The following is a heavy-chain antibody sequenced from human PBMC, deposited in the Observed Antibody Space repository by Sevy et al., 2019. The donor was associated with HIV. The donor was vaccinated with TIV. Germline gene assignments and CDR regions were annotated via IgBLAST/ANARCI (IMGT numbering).Heavy chain of an antibody. Sequence: GGSLRLSCAASGFTFSSYAMSWVRQPPGKGLEWVSAISGSGGSTYYADSVKGRFTISRDNSRNTLYLQMNSLRAEDTAVYYCAKAKSAMATIFWFDPWGQGTLVTVSS. V-gene: IGHV3-23*01. CDR3: AKAKSAMATIFWFDP. CDR1: GFTFSSYA. CDR2: ISGSGGST. D-gene: IGHD5-12*01. J-gene: IGHJ5*02.